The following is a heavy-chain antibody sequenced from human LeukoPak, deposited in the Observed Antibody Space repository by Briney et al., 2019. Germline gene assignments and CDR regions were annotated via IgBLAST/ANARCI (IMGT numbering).Heavy chain of an antibody. CDR2: IHHSGST. Sequence: SETLSLTCAVSGDSISTYQWSWIRQPPGKGLEWIGTIHHSGSTYYNPPLKSRVTISIDTSKNQFSLKVTSVTAADTAVYYCARGGEARKIESYYYYYMDVWGKGTTVTVSS. V-gene: IGHV4-38-2*01. CDR3: ARGGEARKIESYYYYYMDV. CDR1: GDSISTYQ. J-gene: IGHJ6*03. D-gene: IGHD3-10*01.